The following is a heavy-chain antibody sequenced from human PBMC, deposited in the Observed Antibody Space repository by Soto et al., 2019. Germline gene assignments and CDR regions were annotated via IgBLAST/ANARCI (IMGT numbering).Heavy chain of an antibody. CDR3: ARGTAARPTPDWFDP. CDR1: GFTFISYS. V-gene: IGHV3-21*01. D-gene: IGHD6-6*01. Sequence: PGGSLRLSCAASGFTFISYSMNWVRQAPGKGLEWVSSISSSSSYIYYADSVKGRFTVSRDNAKNSLYLQMNSLRAEDTAVYYCARGTAARPTPDWFDPWGQGTLVTVSS. CDR2: ISSSSSYI. J-gene: IGHJ5*02.